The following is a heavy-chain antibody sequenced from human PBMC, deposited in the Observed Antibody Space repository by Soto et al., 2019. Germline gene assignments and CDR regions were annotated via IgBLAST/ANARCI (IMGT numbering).Heavy chain of an antibody. J-gene: IGHJ6*03. V-gene: IGHV3-48*01. Sequence: PGGSLRLSCAASGFTFSSYSMNWVRQAPGKGLEWVSYISSSSSTIYYADSVKGRFTISRDNAKNSLYLQMNSLRAEDTAVYYCARDDIVATKKYYYYMDVWGKGTTVTVSS. CDR2: ISSSSSTI. CDR3: ARDDIVATKKYYYYMDV. D-gene: IGHD2-15*01. CDR1: GFTFSSYS.